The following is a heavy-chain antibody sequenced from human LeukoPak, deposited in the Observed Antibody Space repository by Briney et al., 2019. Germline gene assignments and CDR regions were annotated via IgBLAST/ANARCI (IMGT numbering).Heavy chain of an antibody. CDR2: IRYDGSNK. D-gene: IGHD2-21*02. V-gene: IGHV3-30*02. CDR1: GFTFSSYG. CDR3: AKVKIPGGDCSGWVCGNYYFDY. J-gene: IGHJ4*02. Sequence: GGSLRLSCAASGFTFSSYGMHWVRQAPGKGLEWVAFIRYDGSNKYYADSVKGRFTISRDNSKNTLYLQMNSLRAEDTAVYYCAKVKIPGGDCSGWVCGNYYFDYWGQGTLVTVSS.